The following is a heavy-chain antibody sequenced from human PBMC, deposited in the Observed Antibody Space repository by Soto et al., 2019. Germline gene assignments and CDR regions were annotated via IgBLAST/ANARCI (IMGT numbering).Heavy chain of an antibody. J-gene: IGHJ5*02. CDR1: RGSISSYS. Sequence: PSETLSLTCTVSRGSISSYSRSWVRQPPGKWLEWIGYIHSTGNTNSNPSLKGRVTRSIGPSWNQSSLKLRSVTAADSAVYYCAAGDYQTGFSYRDTKCFDPWGQGTLVTVSS. V-gene: IGHV4-59*01. D-gene: IGHD3-9*01. CDR3: AAGDYQTGFSYRDTKCFDP. CDR2: IHSTGNT.